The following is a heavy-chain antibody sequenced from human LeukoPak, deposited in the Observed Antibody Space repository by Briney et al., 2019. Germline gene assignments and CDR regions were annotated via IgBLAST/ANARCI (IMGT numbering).Heavy chain of an antibody. Sequence: LPGGSLRLSCAASGFTFSTFWMSWVRQAPGKGLEWVANINQDGSEKYYVDSRKGRFTVSRDNAKNSLYLQMDSLRAEDTAVYYCARGGTFVSDYWGQGTLVTVSS. CDR2: INQDGSEK. CDR1: GFTFSTFW. D-gene: IGHD1-1*01. CDR3: ARGGTFVSDY. J-gene: IGHJ4*02. V-gene: IGHV3-7*01.